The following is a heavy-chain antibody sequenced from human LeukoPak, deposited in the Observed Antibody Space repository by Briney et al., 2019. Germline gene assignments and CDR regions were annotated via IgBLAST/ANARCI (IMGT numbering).Heavy chain of an antibody. V-gene: IGHV4-59*01. CDR2: IYYSGST. CDR1: GGSISSYY. CDR3: ARRGYYYYGMDV. J-gene: IGHJ6*02. Sequence: PSETLSLTCTVSGGSISSYYWSWIRQPPGKGLEWIGYIYYSGSTNYNPSLKSRVTISVDTSKNQFSLKLSSVTAADTAVYYCARRGYYYYGMDVWGQGTTATVSS.